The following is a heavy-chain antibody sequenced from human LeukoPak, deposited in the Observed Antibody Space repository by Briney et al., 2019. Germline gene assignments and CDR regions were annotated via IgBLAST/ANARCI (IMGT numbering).Heavy chain of an antibody. CDR3: ARLTKWNYYDYY. Sequence: PSETLSLTCAVDGGSFSDYYWSWIRQPPGKGLEWIGEINHSGSTNYNPSLKSRVTISVDTSKNQFSLKLSSVTAADTAVYYCARLTKWNYYDYYWGQGTLVTVSS. V-gene: IGHV4-34*01. CDR2: INHSGST. J-gene: IGHJ4*02. D-gene: IGHD3-22*01. CDR1: GGSFSDYY.